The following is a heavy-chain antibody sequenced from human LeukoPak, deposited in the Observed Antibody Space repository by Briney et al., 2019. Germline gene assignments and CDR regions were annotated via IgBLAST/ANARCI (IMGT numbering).Heavy chain of an antibody. Sequence: GGSLRLSCAASGFTFSGYSMNWVRQAPGKGLEWVSSISSSSSYIYYADSVKGRFTISRDNAKNSLYLQMNSLRAEDTAVYYCARGLYPSDLVDMPYSWGQGILVTVSS. V-gene: IGHV3-21*01. CDR1: GFTFSGYS. J-gene: IGHJ4*02. CDR2: ISSSSSYI. D-gene: IGHD2-2*01. CDR3: ARGLYPSDLVDMPYS.